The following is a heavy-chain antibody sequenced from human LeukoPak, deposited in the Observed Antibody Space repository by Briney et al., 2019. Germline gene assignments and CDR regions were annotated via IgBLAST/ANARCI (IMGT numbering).Heavy chain of an antibody. CDR2: IYYSGST. J-gene: IGHJ5*02. Sequence: SETLSLTCTVSGGSISSSSYYWGWIRQPPGKGLEWIGSIYYSGSTYYNPSLKSRVTISVDTSKNQFSLKLSSVTAADTAVYYCARSPALYGSGSYLGLNWFDPWGQGTLVTVSS. D-gene: IGHD3-10*01. CDR1: GGSISSSSYY. CDR3: ARSPALYGSGSYLGLNWFDP. V-gene: IGHV4-39*01.